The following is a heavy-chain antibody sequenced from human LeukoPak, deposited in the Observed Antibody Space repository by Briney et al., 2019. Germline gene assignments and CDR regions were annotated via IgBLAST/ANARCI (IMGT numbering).Heavy chain of an antibody. V-gene: IGHV1-2*02. D-gene: IGHD3-3*01. CDR1: GYTFTGYY. Sequence: GASVKVSCKASGYTFTGYYIHWVRQAPGQGLEWMGWINSDSGGTNYAQKFQGRVTLTRDTSISTAYMEPSRLRSDDTAVYYCARVGIFGVVTPLDYWGQGTLVTVSS. CDR2: INSDSGGT. CDR3: ARVGIFGVVTPLDY. J-gene: IGHJ4*02.